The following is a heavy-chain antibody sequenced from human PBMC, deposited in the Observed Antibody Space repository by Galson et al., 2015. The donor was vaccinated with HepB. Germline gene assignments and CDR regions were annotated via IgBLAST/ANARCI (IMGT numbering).Heavy chain of an antibody. D-gene: IGHD5-12*01. CDR1: GFTFGDYT. CDR2: IRSKAYGGTT. V-gene: IGHV3-49*03. CDR3: TGDRKGGYGPFDY. J-gene: IGHJ4*02. Sequence: SLRLSCAASGFTFGDYTMSWFRQAPGKGLEWLGSIRSKAYGGTTEYVASVKRRFTIPRHDSKSIAYLHINSLKTEDTAVYYCTGDRKGGYGPFDYWGQGTLVTVSS.